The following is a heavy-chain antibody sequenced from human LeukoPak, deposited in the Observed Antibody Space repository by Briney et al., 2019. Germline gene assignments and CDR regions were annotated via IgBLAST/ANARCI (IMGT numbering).Heavy chain of an antibody. CDR1: GFTVSRNY. CDR2: IYSGGRT. D-gene: IGHD3-10*01. Sequence: GGSLRLSCAASGFTVSRNYMSWVRQAPGKGLEWVSVIYSGGRTYYADSVKGRFTVSRDNSKNTLYLQMNSLRAEDTAVYYCARVEGSGSYYYSFNYWGQGTLVTVSS. J-gene: IGHJ4*02. V-gene: IGHV3-66*01. CDR3: ARVEGSGSYYYSFNY.